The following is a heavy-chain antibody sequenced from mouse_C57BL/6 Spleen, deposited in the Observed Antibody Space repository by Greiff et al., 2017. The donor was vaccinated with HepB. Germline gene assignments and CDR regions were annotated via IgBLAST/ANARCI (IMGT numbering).Heavy chain of an antibody. CDR3: TRPDYGSSLYAMDY. V-gene: IGHV1-15*01. Sequence: QVQLHQSGAELVRPGASVTLSCKASGYTFTDYEMHWVKQTPVHGLEWIGAIDPETGGTAYNQKFKGKAILTADKSSSTAYMELRSLTSEDSAVYYCTRPDYGSSLYAMDYWGQGTSVTVSS. D-gene: IGHD1-1*01. CDR1: GYTFTDYE. CDR2: IDPETGGT. J-gene: IGHJ4*01.